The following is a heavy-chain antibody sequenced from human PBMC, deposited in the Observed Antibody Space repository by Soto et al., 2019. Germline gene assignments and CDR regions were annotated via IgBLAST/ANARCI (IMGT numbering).Heavy chain of an antibody. CDR1: GYSFAGYW. CDR3: ARQICDSYTCPNFQYFTTY. Sequence: GQSLKISCQGSGYSFAGYWNTCVRHKPWKGLEWMGMIDPSDSQTYYSPSFRGHVTISATKSISTVLLQWSSLSASDTAMYYCARQICDSYTCPNFQYFTTYRGRGTSVTVS. D-gene: IGHD2-8*01. J-gene: IGHJ4*02. V-gene: IGHV5-10-1*01. CDR2: IDPSDSQT.